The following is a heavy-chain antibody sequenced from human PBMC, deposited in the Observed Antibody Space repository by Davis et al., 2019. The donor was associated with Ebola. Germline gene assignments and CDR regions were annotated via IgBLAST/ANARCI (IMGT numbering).Heavy chain of an antibody. J-gene: IGHJ6*02. Sequence: KVSCKASGYSFTTYWIGWVRQVPGKGLEWMGLIHPGDSDIRYSPSFQGQVTISVDKSITTAYLQWSSLKASDTAMYYCARGSSSVYYYGMDVWGQGTTVTVSS. V-gene: IGHV5-51*01. CDR1: GYSFTTYW. CDR3: ARGSSSVYYYGMDV. D-gene: IGHD6-6*01. CDR2: IHPGDSDI.